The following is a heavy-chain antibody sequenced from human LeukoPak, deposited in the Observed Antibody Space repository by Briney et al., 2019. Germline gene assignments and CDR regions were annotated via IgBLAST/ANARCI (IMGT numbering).Heavy chain of an antibody. CDR3: ARVVAAAEYYFDY. CDR2: IGTSSSTI. CDR1: GFTFSTYT. V-gene: IGHV3-48*01. D-gene: IGHD6-13*01. Sequence: GGSLRLSCAASGFTFSTYTMNRVRQPPGKGLEWVSNIGTSSSTIYYADSVKGRFTISRDNSKNTLYLQMNSLRAEDTAVYYCARVVAAAEYYFDYWGQGTLVTVSS. J-gene: IGHJ4*02.